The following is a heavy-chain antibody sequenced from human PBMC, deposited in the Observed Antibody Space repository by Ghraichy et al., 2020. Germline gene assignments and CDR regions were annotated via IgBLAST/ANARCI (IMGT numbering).Heavy chain of an antibody. CDR2: IIPIFGTT. J-gene: IGHJ6*02. D-gene: IGHD2-2*02. CDR3: ARAGGYCSSASCYKGPHYYGMDV. Sequence: SVKVSCKASGGTFSSDAINWVRQAPGQGLEWMGGIIPIFGTTNFAQKFQGRVTITADESTSTGYMELSSLRFEDTAVYYCARAGGYCSSASCYKGPHYYGMDVWGQGTTVTGSS. CDR1: GGTFSSDA. V-gene: IGHV1-69*13.